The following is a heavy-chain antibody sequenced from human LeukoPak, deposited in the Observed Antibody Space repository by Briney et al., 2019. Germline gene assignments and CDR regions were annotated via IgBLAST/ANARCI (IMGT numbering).Heavy chain of an antibody. J-gene: IGHJ4*02. CDR1: GFTFSSYG. CDR3: AKEFEEKEVHFDY. CDR2: ISYDGSNK. Sequence: PGRSLRLSCAASGFTFSSYGMHWVRQAPGKGLEWVAVISYDGSNKYYADSVKGRLPTSRDHSKHPLYLQMNSLRAEDTAVYYCAKEFEEKEVHFDYWGQGTLVTVSS. V-gene: IGHV3-30*18. D-gene: IGHD3-10*01.